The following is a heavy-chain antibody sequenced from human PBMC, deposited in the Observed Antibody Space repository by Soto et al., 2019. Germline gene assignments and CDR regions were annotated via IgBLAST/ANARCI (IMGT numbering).Heavy chain of an antibody. CDR3: AREPYQYEESGYYDS. V-gene: IGHV4-30-4*01. CDR1: GGSISSGDYY. J-gene: IGHJ5*01. Sequence: SETLSLTCTVSGGSISSGDYYWNWIRQPPGKGLEWLGYIYYSGSTYYNPSLKSRGTISVDTSKNLFSLKLSSVTAADTAVYYCAREPYQYEESGYYDSWGQGTLVTVSS. CDR2: IYYSGST. D-gene: IGHD3-3*01.